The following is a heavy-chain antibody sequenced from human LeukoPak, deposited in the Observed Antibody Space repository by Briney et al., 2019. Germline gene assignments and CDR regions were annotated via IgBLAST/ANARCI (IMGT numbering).Heavy chain of an antibody. CDR3: ATNLPGYSYGYWVA. V-gene: IGHV4-59*01. CDR1: GGSMSNYY. Sequence: SETLSLTCTVSGGSMSNYYWNWIRQPPGKGLEWIGYMFYTGSGKYNPSLKSRVTISVDTSKRQISLTLASVTTADTAVYYCATNLPGYSYGYWVAWGQGTLVTVSS. D-gene: IGHD5-18*01. CDR2: MFYTGSG. J-gene: IGHJ5*02.